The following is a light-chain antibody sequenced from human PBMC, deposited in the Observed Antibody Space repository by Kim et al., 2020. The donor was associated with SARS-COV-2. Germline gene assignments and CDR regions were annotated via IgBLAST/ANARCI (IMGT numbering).Light chain of an antibody. Sequence: GQSITDTCTGTSSDVGGYNYVSWYQHHPGKAPKLMIFDVSKRPSGVSNRFSGSKSGNTASLTISGLQAEDEADYYCTSYTSSTTYVFGTGTKVTVL. J-gene: IGLJ1*01. CDR1: SSDVGGYNY. V-gene: IGLV2-14*03. CDR3: TSYTSSTTYV. CDR2: DVS.